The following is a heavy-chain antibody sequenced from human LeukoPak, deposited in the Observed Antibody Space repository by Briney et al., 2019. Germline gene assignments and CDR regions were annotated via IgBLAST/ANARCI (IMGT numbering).Heavy chain of an antibody. D-gene: IGHD2-21*02. CDR3: ARAVTVVTRGGLVFDY. V-gene: IGHV3-48*02. Sequence: GGSLRLSCAASGFTFSIYSMNWVRQAPGKGLECVSYISSSSNTIYYAESVKGRFTISRDNAKNSLLLQMNSLRDEDTSVYYCARAVTVVTRGGLVFDYWGQGTLVTVSS. CDR2: ISSSSNTI. J-gene: IGHJ4*02. CDR1: GFTFSIYS.